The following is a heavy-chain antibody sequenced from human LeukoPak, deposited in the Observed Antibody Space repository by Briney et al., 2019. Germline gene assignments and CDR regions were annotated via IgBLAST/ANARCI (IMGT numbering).Heavy chain of an antibody. J-gene: IGHJ4*02. D-gene: IGHD6-13*01. Sequence: SLRLSCAASGFTFSSYGMHWVRQAPGEGLEWVAVAPYDGSDTFYADSVVKGRFTNSRDNSKNTLFLQMNSLRAEDTAVYYCAKDIRAAVGSFDSWGQGTLVTVSS. V-gene: IGHV3-30*18. CDR3: AKDIRAAVGSFDS. CDR2: APYDGSDT. CDR1: GFTFSSYG.